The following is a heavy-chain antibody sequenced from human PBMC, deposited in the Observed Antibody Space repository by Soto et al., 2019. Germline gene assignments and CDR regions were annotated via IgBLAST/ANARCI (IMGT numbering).Heavy chain of an antibody. D-gene: IGHD6-25*01. V-gene: IGHV4-31*03. CDR2: IYYSGST. CDR1: GVSISSGDSY. CDR3: ARHGLPGFSRYFDK. J-gene: IGHJ4*02. Sequence: PSETLSLTCSVSGVSISSGDSYWNWIRLHPGKGPEWIGSIYYSGSTFYNPSFESRVSISVDTSKNHFSLEVDSVSAADTAVYFCARHGLPGFSRYFDKWGQGILVTVSS.